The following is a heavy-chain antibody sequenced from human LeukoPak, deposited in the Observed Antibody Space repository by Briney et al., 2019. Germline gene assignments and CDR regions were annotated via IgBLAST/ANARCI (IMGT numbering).Heavy chain of an antibody. CDR1: GFTFSDYY. CDR3: ARAPDIVLMVYAMGDAFDI. V-gene: IGHV3-11*04. CDR2: ISSSGSTI. J-gene: IGHJ3*02. D-gene: IGHD2-8*01. Sequence: GGSLRLSCAASGFTFSDYYMSWIRQAPGKGLEWVSYISSSGSTIYYADSVKGRFTISRDNAKNSLYLQMNSLRAEDTAVYYCARAPDIVLMVYAMGDAFDIWGQGTMVTVSS.